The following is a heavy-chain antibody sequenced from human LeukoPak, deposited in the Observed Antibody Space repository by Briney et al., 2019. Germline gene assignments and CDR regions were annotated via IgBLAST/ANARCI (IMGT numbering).Heavy chain of an antibody. CDR2: IYYSGST. CDR3: ARDSSCPHLRSGGSCYYYYGMDV. CDR1: GGSISSGGYY. D-gene: IGHD2-15*01. Sequence: SETLSLTCTVSGGSISSGGYYWSWIRQHPGKGLEWIGYIYYSGSTYYNPSLKSRVTISVDTSKYQFSLKLSPVTAADTAVYYCARDSSCPHLRSGGSCYYYYGMDVWGQGTTVTVSS. V-gene: IGHV4-31*03. J-gene: IGHJ6*02.